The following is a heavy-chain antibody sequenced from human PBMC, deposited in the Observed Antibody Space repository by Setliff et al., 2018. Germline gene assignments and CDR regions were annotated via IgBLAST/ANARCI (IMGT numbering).Heavy chain of an antibody. CDR2: INAVSGNT. Sequence: GASVKVSCKASGDSIPKNAISWVRQAPGQRLEWMGWINAVSGNTKYSQKFQGRVTITRDTSASTAYMELRSLRSDDTAVYYCARDRKEVVISPSQAAFDIWGQGTMVTVSS. V-gene: IGHV1-3*01. CDR3: ARDRKEVVISPSQAAFDI. J-gene: IGHJ3*02. D-gene: IGHD3-22*01. CDR1: GDSIPKNA.